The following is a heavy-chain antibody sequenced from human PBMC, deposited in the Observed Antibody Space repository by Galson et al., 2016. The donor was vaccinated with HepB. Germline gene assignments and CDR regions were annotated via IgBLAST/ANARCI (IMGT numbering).Heavy chain of an antibody. D-gene: IGHD3-16*01. Sequence: SLRLSCAASGFTFTEYWMSWVRQAPGKGLEWVAIIKLDDGAEVYVDSVKGRFTISRDNARNSVYLQMNNLRVEDTALYYCARATWIMDYWGQGTLVTVSS. CDR3: ARATWIMDY. J-gene: IGHJ4*02. CDR2: IKLDDGAE. V-gene: IGHV3-7*04. CDR1: GFTFTEYW.